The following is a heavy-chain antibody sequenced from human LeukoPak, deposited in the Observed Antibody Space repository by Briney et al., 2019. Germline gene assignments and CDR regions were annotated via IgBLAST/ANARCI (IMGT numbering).Heavy chain of an antibody. CDR2: ITYSGNT. J-gene: IGHJ3*02. D-gene: IGHD2-15*01. Sequence: SETLSLTCYVSGASIRSYYWGWIRQSPGGGLEWMGSITYSGNTELNPSLRSRVTMSSDPPQSQFSLKLSSVTTADTALYYCAQQVVGTSNSFDMWGQGTMVTVSS. V-gene: IGHV4-59*01. CDR1: GASIRSYY. CDR3: AQQVVGTSNSFDM.